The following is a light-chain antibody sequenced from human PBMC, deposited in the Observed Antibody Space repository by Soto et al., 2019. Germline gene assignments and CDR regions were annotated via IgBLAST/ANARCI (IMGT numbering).Light chain of an antibody. Sequence: EIVLTQSPGALSLSPGERATLSCRASQTVSDNYLARYQQKPCQAPRLLIYGASTRATGIPDRFSGSGSGTNFTRTISRLEHEDFAVYYCQQYDGSPRESFGGVTKVEIK. CDR2: GAS. V-gene: IGKV3-20*01. J-gene: IGKJ4*01. CDR1: QTVSDNY. CDR3: QQYDGSPRES.